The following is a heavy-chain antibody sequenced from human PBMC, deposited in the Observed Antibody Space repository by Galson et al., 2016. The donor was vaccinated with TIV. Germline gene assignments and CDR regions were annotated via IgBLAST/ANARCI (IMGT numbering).Heavy chain of an antibody. J-gene: IGHJ2*01. V-gene: IGHV3-30*02. CDR1: GYMFSSYG. Sequence: SLRLSCAVSGYMFSSYGMHWVRLAPGRGLEWVAFIQYDGSNKYYADSVKGRFTISRDNSMITLYLQMNSLRAEDTAVYYCAKDSGSYFSYWYFDLWGRGTLVTVSS. CDR3: AKDSGSYFSYWYFDL. D-gene: IGHD3-10*01. CDR2: IQYDGSNK.